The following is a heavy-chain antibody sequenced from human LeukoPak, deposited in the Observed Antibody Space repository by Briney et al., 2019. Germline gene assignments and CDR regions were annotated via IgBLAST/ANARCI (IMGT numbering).Heavy chain of an antibody. J-gene: IGHJ6*03. D-gene: IGHD6-13*01. Sequence: AGTLRRSCAASGFTFSDYYMSWIRQAPGKGLEWGSYISSSGSNMSYADSVKGRFTISRDNAKNSLYLQMNSLRAEDTAVYYCARGYSSSWYVHYYYMDVWGKGTTVTVS. CDR1: GFTFSDYY. CDR3: ARGYSSSWYVHYYYMDV. V-gene: IGHV3-11*01. CDR2: ISSSGSNM.